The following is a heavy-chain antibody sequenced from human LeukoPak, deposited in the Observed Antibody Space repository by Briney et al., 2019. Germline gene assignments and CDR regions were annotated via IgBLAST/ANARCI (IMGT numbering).Heavy chain of an antibody. J-gene: IGHJ4*02. V-gene: IGHV4-39*02. Sequence: PSETLSLTCTVSGDSISSSGYYWGWIRQPPGKGLEWIASLYYSGSTYYNPSLKSRVTISLDTSKSHFSLKLTSVTAADTAVYYCARLLGPLDYVWGSSRSKWGQGTLVTVSS. CDR3: ARLLGPLDYVWGSSRSK. CDR1: GDSISSSGYY. CDR2: LYYSGST. D-gene: IGHD3-16*02.